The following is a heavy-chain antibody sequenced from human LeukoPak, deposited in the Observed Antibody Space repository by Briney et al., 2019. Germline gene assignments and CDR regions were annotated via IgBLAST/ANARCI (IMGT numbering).Heavy chain of an antibody. V-gene: IGHV1-46*01. Sequence: ASVKVSCKASGYTFTSYYMHWERQAPGQGLEWMGIINPSGGSTSYAQKFQGRVTMTRDTSTSTVYMELSSLRSEDTAVYYCARSVAGYSSEGNWFDPWGQGTLVTVSS. CDR3: ARSVAGYSSEGNWFDP. CDR1: GYTFTSYY. D-gene: IGHD6-19*01. J-gene: IGHJ5*02. CDR2: INPSGGST.